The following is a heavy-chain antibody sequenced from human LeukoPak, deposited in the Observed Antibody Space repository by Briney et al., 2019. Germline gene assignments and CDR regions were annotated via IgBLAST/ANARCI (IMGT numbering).Heavy chain of an antibody. CDR1: GYTFTSYY. CDR2: INPSGGST. D-gene: IGHD3-22*01. J-gene: IGHJ4*02. Sequence: ASVKVSCKASGYTFTSYYMHWVRQAPGRGLEWMGIINPSGGSTSYAQKFQGRVTMTRDTSTSTVYMELSSLRSEDTAVYYCARDREYYYDSSGSLGYWGQGTLVTVSS. V-gene: IGHV1-46*01. CDR3: ARDREYYYDSSGSLGY.